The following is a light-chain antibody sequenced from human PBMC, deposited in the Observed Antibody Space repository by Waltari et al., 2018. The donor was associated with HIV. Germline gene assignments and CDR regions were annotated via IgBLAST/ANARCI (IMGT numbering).Light chain of an antibody. CDR1: SGSVSTSYY. CDR3: VLYMGSGIGV. CDR2: STN. J-gene: IGLJ3*02. V-gene: IGLV8-61*01. Sequence: QTVVTQEPSFSVSPGGTVTLTCGLSSGSVSTSYYPSWYQQTPGQAPRTLIYSTNTRSSGVPDRVSGSILGNKAALTITGAQADGESDYYCVLYMGSGIGVFGGGTKLTVL.